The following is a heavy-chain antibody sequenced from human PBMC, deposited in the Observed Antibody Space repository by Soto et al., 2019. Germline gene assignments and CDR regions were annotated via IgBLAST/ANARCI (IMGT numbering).Heavy chain of an antibody. CDR3: ARGRWSSSTTSYNWFDP. D-gene: IGHD6-13*01. CDR1: GGSFRGYY. J-gene: IGHJ5*02. Sequence: LSLTCAVYGGSFRGYYWSWIRQPPGKGLEWIGEINHSGSTNYNPSLKSRVTISVDTSKNQFSLKLSSVTAADTAVYYCARGRWSSSTTSYNWFDPWGQGTLVTVSS. CDR2: INHSGST. V-gene: IGHV4-34*01.